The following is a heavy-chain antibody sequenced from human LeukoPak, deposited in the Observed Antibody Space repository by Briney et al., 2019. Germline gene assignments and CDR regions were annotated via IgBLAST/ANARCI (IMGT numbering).Heavy chain of an antibody. CDR2: ISGSGGST. CDR3: AKAGVEQLQRREYFDY. CDR1: GFTFSSYA. V-gene: IGHV3-23*01. D-gene: IGHD1-1*01. J-gene: IGHJ4*02. Sequence: GGSLRLSCAASGFTFSSYAKSWVRQAPGKGLEWVSAISGSGGSTYYADSVKGRFTISRDNSKNTLYLQMNSLRAEDTAVYYCAKAGVEQLQRREYFDYWGQGTLVTVSS.